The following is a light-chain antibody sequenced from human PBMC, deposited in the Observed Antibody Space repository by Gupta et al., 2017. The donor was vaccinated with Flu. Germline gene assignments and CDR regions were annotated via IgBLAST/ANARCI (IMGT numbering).Light chain of an antibody. CDR1: QSISSW. V-gene: IGKV1-5*03. CDR2: KAT. Sequence: DIQMAQSPSTLSASVGDRVTITCRASQSISSWLAWYQQKPGKAPKLLIYKATSLESGVPSRFSGSGSGTEFTLTISSLQPDDIATYYCQQYVGYPSTFGQGTKMEIK. CDR3: QQYVGYPST. J-gene: IGKJ2*01.